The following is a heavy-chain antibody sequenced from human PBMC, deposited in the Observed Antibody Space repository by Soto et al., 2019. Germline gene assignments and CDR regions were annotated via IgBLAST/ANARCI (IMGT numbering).Heavy chain of an antibody. J-gene: IGHJ4*02. CDR3: AKDPTGVVVGGY. D-gene: IGHD2-15*01. CDR1: GFTFSSYA. V-gene: IGHV3-23*01. CDR2: ISGSGGST. Sequence: EVQLLESGGGLVQPGGSLRLSCAASGFTFSSYAMSWVRQAPGKGLEWVSAISGSGGSTYYAASVKGRFTISRDNSKNTLYLQRSSLRAGDTAVYYCAKDPTGVVVGGYWGQGTLVTVSS.